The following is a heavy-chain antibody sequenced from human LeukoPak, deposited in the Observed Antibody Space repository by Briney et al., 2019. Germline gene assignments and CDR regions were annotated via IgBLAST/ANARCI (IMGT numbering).Heavy chain of an antibody. Sequence: GGSLRLSCAASGFTFSNYWMSWVRQAPGKWRERVANIKQDGSEKYYVGSVKGRFTISRDNADNSLYLQMNSLRAEDTAVYYCARLRTFDYWGQGTLVTVSS. CDR1: GFTFSNYW. V-gene: IGHV3-7*03. CDR3: ARLRTFDY. J-gene: IGHJ4*02. CDR2: IKQDGSEK. D-gene: IGHD1-14*01.